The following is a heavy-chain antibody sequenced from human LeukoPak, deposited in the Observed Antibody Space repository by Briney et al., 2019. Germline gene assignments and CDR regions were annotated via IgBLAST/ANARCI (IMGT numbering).Heavy chain of an antibody. V-gene: IGHV4-59*01. CDR1: GGSISSYY. D-gene: IGHD2-15*01. CDR2: IYYSGST. CDR3: ARVRGDMPAGVWLNYYYYYGMDV. J-gene: IGHJ6*02. Sequence: SETLSLTCTVSGGSISSYYWSWIRQPPGKGLEWIGYIYYSGSTNYNPSLKSRVTISVDTSKNQFSLKLSSVTAADTAVYYCARVRGDMPAGVWLNYYYYYGMDVWGQGTTVTVSS.